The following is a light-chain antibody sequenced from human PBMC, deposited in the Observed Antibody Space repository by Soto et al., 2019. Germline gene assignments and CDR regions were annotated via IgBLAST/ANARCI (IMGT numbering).Light chain of an antibody. CDR1: QSLSKTY. CDR2: GAS. Sequence: EIVLTQSPGTLSLSPGERATLSCRASQSLSKTYLAWYQKKPGQAPRLLIDGASSRATGTPDRFSGSGSGKDFTLTISRLEPEDFAVYYCQQYVSPPWTFGQGTKVEIK. V-gene: IGKV3-20*01. J-gene: IGKJ1*01. CDR3: QQYVSPPWT.